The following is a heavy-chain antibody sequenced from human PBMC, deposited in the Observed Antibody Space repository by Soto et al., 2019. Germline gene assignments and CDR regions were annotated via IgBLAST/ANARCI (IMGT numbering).Heavy chain of an antibody. CDR1: GYTFTSYA. CDR3: AGDKYSSSWYGAYGMDV. J-gene: IGHJ6*02. CDR2: INAGNGNT. D-gene: IGHD6-13*01. V-gene: IGHV1-3*01. Sequence: QVQLVQSGAEVKKPGASVKVSCKASGYTFTSYAMHWVRQAPGQRLEWMGWINAGNGNTKYSQKFQGRVTITRDTSASTAYMELSSLRSEDTAVYYCAGDKYSSSWYGAYGMDVWGQGTTVTVSS.